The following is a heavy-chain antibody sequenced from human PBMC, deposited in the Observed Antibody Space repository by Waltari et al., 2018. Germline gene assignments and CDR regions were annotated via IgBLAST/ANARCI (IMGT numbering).Heavy chain of an antibody. D-gene: IGHD3-22*01. V-gene: IGHV3-21*06. CDR2: ISSSCCYL. CDR1: GFTFSSYS. CDR3: AREVSYDSSGYYLLDAFDI. J-gene: IGHJ3*02. Sequence: EVQLVESGGGLVKPGGSLRLSCAASGFTFSSYSMNWVRQHPGKGLGWVSSISSSCCYLYQRELMEGRFTHLQRQPKDLPVSANEQPGGEDTAVYYCAREVSYDSSGYYLLDAFDIWGQGTMVTVSS.